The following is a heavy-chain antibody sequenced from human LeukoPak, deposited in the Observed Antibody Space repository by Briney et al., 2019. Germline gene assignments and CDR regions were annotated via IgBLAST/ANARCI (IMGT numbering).Heavy chain of an antibody. CDR2: IYHSGST. Sequence: SETLSLTCAVSGGSISSGGYSWSWIRQPPGKGLEWIGYIYHSGSTYYNPSLKSRVTISVDRSKNQFSLKLSSVTAADTAVYYRARGRRRRYFDLWGRGTLVTVSS. CDR1: GGSISSGGYS. CDR3: ARGRRRRYFDL. V-gene: IGHV4-30-2*01. J-gene: IGHJ2*01.